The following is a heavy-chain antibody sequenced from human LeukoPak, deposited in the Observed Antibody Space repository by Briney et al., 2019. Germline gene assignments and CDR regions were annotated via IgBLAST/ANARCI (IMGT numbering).Heavy chain of an antibody. V-gene: IGHV4-4*02. CDR1: GFTFSSYA. D-gene: IGHD3-22*01. Sequence: PGGSLRLSCAASGFTFSSYAMHWVRQPPGKGLEWIGEIYHSGSTNYNPSLKSRVTISVDKSKNQFSLKLSSVTAADTAVYYCARVYYDSSGYYFRYFDYWGQGTLVTVSS. CDR2: IYHSGST. J-gene: IGHJ4*02. CDR3: ARVYYDSSGYYFRYFDY.